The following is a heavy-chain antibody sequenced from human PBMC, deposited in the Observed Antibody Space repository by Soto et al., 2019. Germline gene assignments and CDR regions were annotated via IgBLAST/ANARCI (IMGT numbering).Heavy chain of an antibody. CDR1: GQSLNDFF. V-gene: IGHV4-34*01. CDR3: TRHRAVMARPHCDY. CDR2: INHSGAY. D-gene: IGHD3-16*01. Sequence: SETLSLTCAVYGQSLNDFFWNWIRQSPGKGPEWIGEINHSGAYNYNPSLKSRVNISVDTSKNQFSLKMNSVTAADTAIYYCTRHRAVMARPHCDYWGQGTLVTVSS. J-gene: IGHJ4*02.